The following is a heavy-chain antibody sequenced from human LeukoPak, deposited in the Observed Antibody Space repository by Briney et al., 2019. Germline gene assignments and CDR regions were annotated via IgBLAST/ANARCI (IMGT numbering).Heavy chain of an antibody. CDR1: GFTVSSNY. D-gene: IGHD3-10*01. Sequence: GGSLRLSCAASGFTVSSNYMSWVRQAPGKGLEWVSVIYSGGSTYYADSVKGRFTISRDNSKNKLYLQMNSLRAEDTAVYYCAKTSGATPYYYYMDVWGKGDTVTVSS. J-gene: IGHJ6*03. CDR2: IYSGGST. CDR3: AKTSGATPYYYYMDV. V-gene: IGHV3-53*01.